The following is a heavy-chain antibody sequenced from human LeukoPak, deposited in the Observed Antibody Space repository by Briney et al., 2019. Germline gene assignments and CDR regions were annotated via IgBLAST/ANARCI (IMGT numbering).Heavy chain of an antibody. Sequence: GGSLGLSCAASGFAFSSYNMNWVRQAPGKGLEWISYIGSSGSPTHYADSVGGRFTISRDNAKNSLYLQMNSLRDEDTAVYLCARRPYSDTSGRLSDVWGQGTTVTVSS. CDR3: ARRPYSDTSGRLSDV. D-gene: IGHD3-22*01. V-gene: IGHV3-48*02. CDR2: IGSSGSPT. J-gene: IGHJ6*02. CDR1: GFAFSSYN.